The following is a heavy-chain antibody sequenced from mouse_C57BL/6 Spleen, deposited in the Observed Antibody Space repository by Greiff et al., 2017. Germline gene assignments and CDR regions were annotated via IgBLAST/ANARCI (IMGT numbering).Heavy chain of an antibody. V-gene: IGHV1-39*01. D-gene: IGHD1-1*01. CDR1: GYSFTDYN. J-gene: IGHJ3*01. Sequence: VQLQQSGPELVKPGASVKISCKASGYSFTDYNMNWVKQSNGKSLEWIGVINPNNGTTSYNQKFKGKATLTVDQSSSTAYMQLSSLTSEDSAVYYCASSDDYGSSSAWFADWGQGTLVTVSA. CDR2: INPNNGTT. CDR3: ASSDDYGSSSAWFAD.